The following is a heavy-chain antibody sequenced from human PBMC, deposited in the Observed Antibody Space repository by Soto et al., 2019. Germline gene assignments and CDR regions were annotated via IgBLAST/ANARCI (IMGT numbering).Heavy chain of an antibody. CDR1: GFTFSDYY. J-gene: IGHJ6*02. CDR3: AKDPPWTVGPLAMDV. D-gene: IGHD2-2*01. V-gene: IGHV3-11*01. Sequence: PGGSLRLSCAASGFTFSDYYMSWIRQAPGKGLEWVSTFSGSGGNIYYGESVKGRFTISRDDPKNTLYLDMNSLRVEDTAVYYCAKDPPWTVGPLAMDVRGQGTTVTVSS. CDR2: FSGSGGNI.